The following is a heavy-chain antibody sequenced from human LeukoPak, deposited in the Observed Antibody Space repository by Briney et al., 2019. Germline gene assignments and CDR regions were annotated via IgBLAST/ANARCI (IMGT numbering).Heavy chain of an antibody. V-gene: IGHV4-61*02. CDR1: GGSISSSSYY. CDR2: IYTSGST. J-gene: IGHJ4*02. CDR3: ARGLGSSGCYYFDY. D-gene: IGHD6-19*01. Sequence: PSETLSLTCTVSGGSISSSSYYWGCIRQPPGKGLECIGRIYTSGSTNYNPSLKSRVTISVDTSKNQFSLKLSSVTAADTAVYYCARGLGSSGCYYFDYWGQGTLVTVSS.